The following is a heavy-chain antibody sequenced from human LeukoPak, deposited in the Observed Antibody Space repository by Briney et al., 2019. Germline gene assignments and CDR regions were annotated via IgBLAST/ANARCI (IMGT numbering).Heavy chain of an antibody. CDR2: ISASGVTT. V-gene: IGHV3-23*01. Sequence: QPGRSLRLSCAASGFTFSSYAMSWVRQAPGKGLEWVSVISASGVTTYYADSVKGRFTISRDNSKNTLYLQMNSLRAEDTATYYCAKDPRRFDDWGQGTLVTVSS. CDR1: GFTFSSYA. CDR3: AKDPRRFDD. J-gene: IGHJ4*02.